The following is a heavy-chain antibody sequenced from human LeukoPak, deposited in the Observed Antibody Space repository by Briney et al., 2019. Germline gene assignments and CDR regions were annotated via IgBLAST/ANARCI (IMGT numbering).Heavy chain of an antibody. D-gene: IGHD3-22*01. CDR1: GGSISSYY. CDR2: IYYSGST. Sequence: LETLSLTCTVSGGSISSYYWSWIRQPPGKGLEWLGYIYYSGSTNYNPSLKSRVTISVDTSKNQFSLKLSSVTAADTAVYYCARNHYYDSSGYYGGFDYWGQGTLVTVSS. V-gene: IGHV4-59*01. J-gene: IGHJ4*02. CDR3: ARNHYYDSSGYYGGFDY.